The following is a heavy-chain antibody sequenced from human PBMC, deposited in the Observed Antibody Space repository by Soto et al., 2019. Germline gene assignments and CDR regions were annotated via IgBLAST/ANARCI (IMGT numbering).Heavy chain of an antibody. V-gene: IGHV3-30-3*01. Sequence: QVQLVESGGGVVHPERSLRLSCSASEFTFSSYAMHWVRQAPGKGLEWVAGISYDGGHKFYGDSVRGRFTISRDSSKTTVFLQMNSLRPEDKAAYYGARVKTDYSNPRGPFFFYGMDVWGQGTTVTVSS. CDR3: ARVKTDYSNPRGPFFFYGMDV. CDR1: EFTFSSYA. CDR2: ISYDGGHK. D-gene: IGHD4-4*01. J-gene: IGHJ6*02.